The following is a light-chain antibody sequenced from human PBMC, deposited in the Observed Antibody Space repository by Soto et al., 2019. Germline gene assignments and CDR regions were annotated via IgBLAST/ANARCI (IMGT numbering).Light chain of an antibody. Sequence: EIVLTQSPATLSSFPGDRVTLSCRASQAVNTRLAWYQHKPGQAPRLLIYLASNRAAGVPARFSGSGSGTDFTLTISNVEPEDFAVYSCQKRQRWPRTFGQGTTVDIK. CDR3: QKRQRWPRT. V-gene: IGKV3-11*01. CDR1: QAVNTR. CDR2: LAS. J-gene: IGKJ1*01.